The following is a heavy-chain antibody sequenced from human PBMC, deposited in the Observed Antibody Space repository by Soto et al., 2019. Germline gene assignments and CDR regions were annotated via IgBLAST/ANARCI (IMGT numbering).Heavy chain of an antibody. CDR1: GFTFSSYG. J-gene: IGHJ4*02. Sequence: QVQLVESGGGVVQPGRSLRLSCAASGFTFSSYGMHWVRQAPGKGLEWVAVISYDGSNKYYADSVKGRFTISRDNSKNTLYLQMNSLRAEDTAVYYCAKVYGDQIWERYFDYWGQGTLVTVSS. CDR2: ISYDGSNK. CDR3: AKVYGDQIWERYFDY. D-gene: IGHD4-17*01. V-gene: IGHV3-30*18.